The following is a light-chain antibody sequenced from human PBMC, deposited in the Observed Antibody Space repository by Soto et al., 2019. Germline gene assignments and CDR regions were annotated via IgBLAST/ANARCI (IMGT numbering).Light chain of an antibody. CDR2: EGS. CDR1: SSDVGSYSL. J-gene: IGLJ1*01. Sequence: QSVLTQPASVSGSPGQSITIPCTGTSSDVGSYSLVSWYQQHPGKAPKLMIYEGSKRPSGVSNRFSGSKSGNTASLTISGLQAEDEADYYCCSYAGRATYVFGTGTKVTVL. V-gene: IGLV2-23*01. CDR3: CSYAGRATYV.